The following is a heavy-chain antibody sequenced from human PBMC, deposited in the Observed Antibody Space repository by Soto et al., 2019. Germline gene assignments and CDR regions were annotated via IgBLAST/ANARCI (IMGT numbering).Heavy chain of an antibody. D-gene: IGHD3-10*01. CDR2: IWFDGSEK. J-gene: IGHJ4*02. Sequence: GGSLRLSCAASGVTCIRHGMHWVRQAPGKGLEWVAVIWFDGSEKYYADSVMGRFTISRDNSKNTLYLQMNSLRAEDTAVYYCARDKGKVHFDYWGQGTLVTVSS. CDR3: ARDKGKVHFDY. CDR1: GVTCIRHG. V-gene: IGHV3-33*01.